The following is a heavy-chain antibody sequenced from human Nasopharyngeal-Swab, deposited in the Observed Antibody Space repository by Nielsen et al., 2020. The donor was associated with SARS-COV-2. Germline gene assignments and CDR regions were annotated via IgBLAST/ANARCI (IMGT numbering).Heavy chain of an antibody. CDR3: ARGYSGYYYFDY. V-gene: IGHV3-30*03. Sequence: VRQAPGKGLEWVAVISYDGSNKYYADSVKGRFTISRDNSKNTLYPQMNSLRAEDTAVYYCARGYSGYYYFDYWGQGTLVTVSS. J-gene: IGHJ4*02. D-gene: IGHD5-12*01. CDR2: ISYDGSNK.